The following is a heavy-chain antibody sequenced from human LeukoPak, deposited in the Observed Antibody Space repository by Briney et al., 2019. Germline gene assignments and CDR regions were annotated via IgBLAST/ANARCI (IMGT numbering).Heavy chain of an antibody. V-gene: IGHV3-48*01. J-gene: IGHJ4*02. D-gene: IGHD2-15*01. CDR3: ARDRRYCSGGSCPITFDY. CDR2: ISSSSSTI. Sequence: PGASLRLSCAASGFSFSGYAIHWVRQAPGKGLEWVSYISSSSSTIYYADSVKGRFTISRDNAKNSLYLQMNSLRAEDTAVYYCARDRRYCSGGSCPITFDYWGQGTLVTVSS. CDR1: GFSFSGYA.